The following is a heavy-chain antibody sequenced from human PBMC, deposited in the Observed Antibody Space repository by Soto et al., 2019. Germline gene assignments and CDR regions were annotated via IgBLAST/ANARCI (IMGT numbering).Heavy chain of an antibody. Sequence: QVQLVQSGPEVKKPGSSVKVSCKTSGGTFSDSVTSWVRQAPGQGLEWMGGIVPIFGKANLAEKFQDRVTITAVESTTTAFMKLSSLRSEDTAVYYCARGRDGSNYYFDYWGQGTLVTVSS. CDR2: IVPIFGKA. CDR1: GGTFSDSV. CDR3: ARGRDGSNYYFDY. V-gene: IGHV1-69*01. D-gene: IGHD3-10*01. J-gene: IGHJ4*02.